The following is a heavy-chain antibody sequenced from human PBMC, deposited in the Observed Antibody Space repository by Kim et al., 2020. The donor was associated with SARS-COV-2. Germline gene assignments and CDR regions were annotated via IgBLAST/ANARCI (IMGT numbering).Heavy chain of an antibody. Sequence: SETLSLTCTVSGGSISSSSYYWGWIRQPPGKGLEWIGSIYYSGSTYYNPSLKSRVTISVDTSKNQFSLKLSSVTAADTAVYYCARPHPSNWFDPWGQGTL. CDR3: ARPHPSNWFDP. CDR1: GGSISSSSYY. V-gene: IGHV4-39*01. CDR2: IYYSGST. J-gene: IGHJ5*02.